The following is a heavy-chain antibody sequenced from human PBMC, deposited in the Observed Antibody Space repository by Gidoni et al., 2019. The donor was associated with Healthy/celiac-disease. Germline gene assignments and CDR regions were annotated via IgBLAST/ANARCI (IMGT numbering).Heavy chain of an antibody. CDR2: LYHSGST. D-gene: IGHD3-22*01. J-gene: IGHJ5*02. CDR1: GGSISSGGDS. V-gene: IGHV4-30-2*01. Sequence: QLQLQESGSGLVKPSQTLSRTCAVSGGSISSGGDSGSWIRQPPGKGLEWIGYLYHSGSTYYNPSLKSRVTISVDRSKHQFSLKLSSVTAADTAVYYCARGSDYYDSSGLSLLNWFDPWGQGTLVTVSS. CDR3: ARGSDYYDSSGLSLLNWFDP.